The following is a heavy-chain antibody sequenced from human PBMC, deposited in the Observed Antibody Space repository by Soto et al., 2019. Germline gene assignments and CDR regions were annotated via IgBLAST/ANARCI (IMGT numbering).Heavy chain of an antibody. CDR2: IIPMFGTA. Sequence: QVHLVQSGAEVKKPGSSVNVSCKASGGSFSSSAFSWVRQAPGQGLEWMGGIIPMFGTANYAQKFQGRVTIFADKSTRIVYMALSSLRFEDTAVYYCARGRYDSSGYDFDYWCQGTLVTSST. J-gene: IGHJ4*02. V-gene: IGHV1-69*06. CDR1: GGSFSSSA. D-gene: IGHD3-22*01. CDR3: ARGRYDSSGYDFDY.